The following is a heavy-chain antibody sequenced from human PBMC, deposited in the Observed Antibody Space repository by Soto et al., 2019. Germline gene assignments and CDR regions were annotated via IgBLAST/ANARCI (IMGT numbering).Heavy chain of an antibody. Sequence: SETLSLTCAVSGGSISSSNWWSWVRQPPGKGLEWIGEIYHSGSTNYNPSLKSRVTISVDKSKNQFSLKLSSVTAADTAVYYCASLYSNYVFVDYWGQGTLVTVSS. CDR2: IYHSGST. V-gene: IGHV4-4*02. CDR3: ASLYSNYVFVDY. CDR1: GGSISSSNW. D-gene: IGHD4-4*01. J-gene: IGHJ4*02.